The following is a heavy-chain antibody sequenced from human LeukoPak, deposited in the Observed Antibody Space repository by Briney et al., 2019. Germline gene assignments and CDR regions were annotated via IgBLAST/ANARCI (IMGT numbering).Heavy chain of an antibody. J-gene: IGHJ3*02. Sequence: PGGSLRLSCAASGFTFSNAWMSWVRQAPGKGLEWVGRIKSKTDGGTTDYAAPVKGRFTISRDDSKNTLYLQMNSLRAEDTAVYYCAKGRLGGAFDIWGQGTMVTVSS. CDR1: GFTFSNAW. V-gene: IGHV3-15*01. CDR2: IKSKTDGGTT. CDR3: AKGRLGGAFDI. D-gene: IGHD3-16*01.